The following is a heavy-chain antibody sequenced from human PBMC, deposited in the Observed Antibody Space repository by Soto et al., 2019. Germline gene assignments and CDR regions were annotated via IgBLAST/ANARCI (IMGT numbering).Heavy chain of an antibody. D-gene: IGHD3-3*01. J-gene: IGHJ6*02. CDR2: ISYDGSNK. Sequence: QVQLVESGGGVVQPGRSLRLSCAASGFTFSSYGMHWVRQAPGKGLEWVAVISYDGSNKYYADTVKGRFIISRDNSKTTLYLQMNSLRAEDTAVYYCAKDVLRFLEWLAFYGMDVWGQGTTVTVSS. CDR1: GFTFSSYG. CDR3: AKDVLRFLEWLAFYGMDV. V-gene: IGHV3-30*18.